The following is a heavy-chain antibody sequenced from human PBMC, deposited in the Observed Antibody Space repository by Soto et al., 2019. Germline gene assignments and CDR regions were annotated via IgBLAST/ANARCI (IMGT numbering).Heavy chain of an antibody. D-gene: IGHD2-15*01. CDR3: ARQGCSGGSCYGQLGY. CDR2: IYPGDSDT. CDR1: GYSFTSYW. V-gene: IGHV5-51*01. Sequence: PGESLKISCKGSGYSFTSYWIGWVRQMPGKGLEWMGIIYPGDSDTRYSPSFQGQVTISADKSISTAYLQWSSLKASDTAMYYCARQGCSGGSCYGQLGYWGQGTLVTVSS. J-gene: IGHJ4*02.